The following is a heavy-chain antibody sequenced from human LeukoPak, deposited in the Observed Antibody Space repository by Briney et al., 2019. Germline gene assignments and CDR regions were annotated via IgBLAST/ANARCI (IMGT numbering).Heavy chain of an antibody. CDR2: IKQDGSEE. V-gene: IGHV3-7*03. CDR1: GLIFSSYW. CDR3: ARHRRYCSGGSCYSGYYFDS. D-gene: IGHD2-15*01. Sequence: PGGSLRLSCAASGLIFSSYWMGWARQAPGKGLEWVANIKQDGSEEYYVDSVKGRFTISRDNAKNSLYLQMNSLRAEDTAVYYCARHRRYCSGGSCYSGYYFDSWGQGTLVTVSS. J-gene: IGHJ4*02.